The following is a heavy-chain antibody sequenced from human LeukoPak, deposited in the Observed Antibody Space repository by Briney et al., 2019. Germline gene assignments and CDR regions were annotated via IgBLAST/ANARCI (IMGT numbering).Heavy chain of an antibody. CDR2: IIPIFGTA. D-gene: IGHD2-15*01. J-gene: IGHJ4*02. CDR1: GYTFTGYY. CDR3: ARESGGLPDY. Sequence: ASVKVSCKASGYTFTGYYMHWVRQAPGQGLEWMGGIIPIFGTANYAQKFQGRVTITADKSTSTAYMELSSLRSEDTAVYYCARESGGLPDYWGQGTLVTVSS. V-gene: IGHV1-69*06.